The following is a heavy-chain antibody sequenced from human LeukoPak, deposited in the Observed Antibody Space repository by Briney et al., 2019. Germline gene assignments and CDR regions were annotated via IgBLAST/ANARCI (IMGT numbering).Heavy chain of an antibody. J-gene: IGHJ4*02. D-gene: IGHD1-14*01. Sequence: GGSLRLSCAASGFTFSSYWKSWVRQAPGKGLEWVANIKQDGSEKYYVDSVKGRFTISRDNAKNSLYLQVNSLRAEDTAVYYCARNQRRLDYWGQGTVVSVSS. V-gene: IGHV3-7*01. CDR2: IKQDGSEK. CDR3: ARNQRRLDY. CDR1: GFTFSSYW.